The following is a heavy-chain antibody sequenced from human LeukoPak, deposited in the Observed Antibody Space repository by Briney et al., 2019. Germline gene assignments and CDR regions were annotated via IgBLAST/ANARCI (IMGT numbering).Heavy chain of an antibody. V-gene: IGHV1-18*01. CDR3: ARARYCSSTSCYRPGNWFDP. J-gene: IGHJ5*02. Sequence: GASVKVSCKASGYTFTSYGISWVRQAPGQGLEWMGWISAYNGNTNYAQKLQGRVTMTTDTSTSTAYMELRSLRSDDTAVYYCARARYCSSTSCYRPGNWFDPWGQGTLVTVSS. CDR1: GYTFTSYG. CDR2: ISAYNGNT. D-gene: IGHD2-2*02.